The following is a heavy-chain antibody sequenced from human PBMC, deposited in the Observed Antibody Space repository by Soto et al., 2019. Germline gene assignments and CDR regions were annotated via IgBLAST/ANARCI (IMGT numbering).Heavy chain of an antibody. CDR3: ARLFYGSGKKFDY. CDR2: IYYSGST. D-gene: IGHD3-10*01. J-gene: IGHJ4*02. Sequence: SETLSLTCTVSGGSISSYYWSWIRQPPGKGLEWIGYIYYSGSTNYNPSLKSRVTISVDTSKNQFSLKLSSVTAADTAVYYCARLFYGSGKKFDYWGQGTLVTVSS. V-gene: IGHV4-59*08. CDR1: GGSISSYY.